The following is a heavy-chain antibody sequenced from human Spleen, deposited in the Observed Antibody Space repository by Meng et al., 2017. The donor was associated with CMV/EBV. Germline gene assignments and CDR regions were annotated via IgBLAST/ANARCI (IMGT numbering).Heavy chain of an antibody. D-gene: IGHD5-18*01. CDR3: ARLRYSYGPRVMDV. J-gene: IGHJ6*02. Sequence: SETLSLTCTVSGGSISSYYWSWIRQPPGKGLEWIGEINHSGSTNYNPSLKSRVTISVDTSKNQFSLKLSSVTAADTAVYYCARLRYSYGPRVMDVWGQGTTVTVSS. CDR1: GGSISSYY. CDR2: INHSGST. V-gene: IGHV4-34*01.